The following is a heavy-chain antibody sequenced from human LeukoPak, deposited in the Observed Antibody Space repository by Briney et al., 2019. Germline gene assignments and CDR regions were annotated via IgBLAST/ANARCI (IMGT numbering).Heavy chain of an antibody. J-gene: IGHJ6*03. CDR2: IIPIFGTA. Sequence: SVKVSCKASGGSFNSYVITWVRQAPGQGLEWMGRIIPIFGTANYAQKFQGRVTITADESTSTAYMELSSLRSEDTAVYYCARSGGRSGYGKGYYYMDVWGKGTTVTVSS. D-gene: IGHD3-3*01. V-gene: IGHV1-69*13. CDR1: GGSFNSYV. CDR3: ARSGGRSGYGKGYYYMDV.